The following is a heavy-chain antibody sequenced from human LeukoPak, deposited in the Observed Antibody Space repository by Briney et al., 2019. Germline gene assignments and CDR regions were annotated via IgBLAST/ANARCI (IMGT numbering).Heavy chain of an antibody. D-gene: IGHD3-16*01. CDR3: AKGGDFDY. J-gene: IGHJ4*02. Sequence: GGSLRLSCAASGFTFDEYAMHWVRQAPGKGLEWVSGISRNGGSIGYADSVKGRFTIPRDNAKNSLYLQMNSLRAEDTALYSCAKGGDFDYWGQGTLVTASS. V-gene: IGHV3-9*01. CDR2: ISRNGGSI. CDR1: GFTFDEYA.